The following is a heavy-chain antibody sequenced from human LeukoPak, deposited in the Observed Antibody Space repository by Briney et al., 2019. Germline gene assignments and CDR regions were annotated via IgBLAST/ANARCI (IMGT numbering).Heavy chain of an antibody. CDR3: ARLKLLWSNYFDY. D-gene: IGHD2-2*01. CDR2: IKQDGSEK. V-gene: IGHV3-7*01. Sequence: GGSLRLSCAASGFTFSSYWMSWVRPAPGKGLEWVANIKQDGSEKYYVDPVKGRFTISRDNAKNSLYLQMNSLRAEDTAVYYCARLKLLWSNYFDYWGQGTLVTVSS. J-gene: IGHJ4*02. CDR1: GFTFSSYW.